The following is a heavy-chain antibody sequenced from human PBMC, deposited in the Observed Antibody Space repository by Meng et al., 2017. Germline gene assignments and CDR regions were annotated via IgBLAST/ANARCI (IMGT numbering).Heavy chain of an antibody. CDR1: GSPLTSYA. V-gene: IGHV7-4-1*02. J-gene: IGHJ4*02. CDR2: IDTKTGNP. D-gene: IGHD2-2*01. CDR3: TRDGYSDCSRTSCFDS. Sequence: VQSGSGLRKPGASWKVSCKPSGSPLTSYAINWLRQAPGQGLQWMGWIDTKTGNPTYVPGFTGRLVFSLDTSVSTAYLQISGLKADDTAVYYCTRDGYSDCSRTSCFDSWGQGTLVTVSS.